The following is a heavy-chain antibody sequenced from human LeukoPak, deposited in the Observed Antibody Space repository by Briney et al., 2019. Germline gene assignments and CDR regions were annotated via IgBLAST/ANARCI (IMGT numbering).Heavy chain of an antibody. CDR2: IYPGDSDT. J-gene: IGHJ3*02. CDR1: GYSFTSYW. V-gene: IGHV5-51*01. Sequence: GESLNISCKGSGYSFTSYWIGWVRQMPGKGLEWMGIIYPGDSDTRYSPSFQGQVTISADKSISTAYLQWSSLKASDTAMYYCARHDVDTVPAPAFDIWGQGTMVTVSP. CDR3: ARHDVDTVPAPAFDI. D-gene: IGHD5-18*01.